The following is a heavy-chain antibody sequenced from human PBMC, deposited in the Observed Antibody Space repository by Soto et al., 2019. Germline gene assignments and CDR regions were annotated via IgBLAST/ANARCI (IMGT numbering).Heavy chain of an antibody. V-gene: IGHV4-34*01. Sequence: QVQLQQWGAGLLKPSETLSLTCAVYGGSFSGHYWCWIRQSPGKGLEGIAEIHHRGSTNYNPSLKCRVTMSVDASKNQFSLRLGSVTAADTAVYYCARGYPRSIFSTALATSYWFDSWGQGGLVTVSS. D-gene: IGHD2-21*01. J-gene: IGHJ5*01. CDR2: IHHRGST. CDR3: ARGYPRSIFSTALATSYWFDS. CDR1: GGSFSGHY.